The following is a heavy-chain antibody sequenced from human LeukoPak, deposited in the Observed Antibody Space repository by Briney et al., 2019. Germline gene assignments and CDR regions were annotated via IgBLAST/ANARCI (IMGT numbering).Heavy chain of an antibody. CDR2: INDDGSDA. V-gene: IGHV3-7*01. J-gene: IGHJ1*01. D-gene: IGHD4-11*01. CDR1: GLTFSSYW. CDR3: ATYSTRNAREFQS. Sequence: PGGSLRLSCAASGLTFSSYWMTWVRQAPGKGLEWVANINDDGSDANYVDSVKGRFTISRDNAKMSLYLQMNSLRVEDTAGYYCATYSTRNAREFQSWGQGTLVTVSS.